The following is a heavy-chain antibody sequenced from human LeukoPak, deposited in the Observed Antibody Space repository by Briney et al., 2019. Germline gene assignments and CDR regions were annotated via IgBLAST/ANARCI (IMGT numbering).Heavy chain of an antibody. D-gene: IGHD3-10*01. CDR3: ARSQNYYGSGDY. Sequence: SETLSLTCAVYGESFSAYYWSWFRRPPGKGLEWIGEINYSGSTNYNPSLKSRVTISVDTSKNQFSLKLSSVTAADTAVYYCARSQNYYGSGDYWSQGTLVTVSS. CDR2: INYSGST. J-gene: IGHJ4*02. V-gene: IGHV4-34*01. CDR1: GESFSAYY.